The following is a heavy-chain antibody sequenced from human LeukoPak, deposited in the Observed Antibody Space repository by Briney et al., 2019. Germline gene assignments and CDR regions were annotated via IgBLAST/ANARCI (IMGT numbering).Heavy chain of an antibody. J-gene: IGHJ3*02. CDR3: ATSIAAAGTGAIDI. CDR1: GYTLTELS. D-gene: IGHD6-13*01. CDR2: FDPEDGET. Sequence: ASVKVSCKVSGYTLTELSMHGVRQAPGKGLEGMGGFDPEDGETTYAQKFQARATMTENTSTDTAYMELSSLRPEDTAVYYCATSIAAAGTGAIDIWGQATMATVHS. V-gene: IGHV1-24*01.